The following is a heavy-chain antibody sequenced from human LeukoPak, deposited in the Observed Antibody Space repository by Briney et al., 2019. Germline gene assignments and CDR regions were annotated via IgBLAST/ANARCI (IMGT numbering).Heavy chain of an antibody. CDR1: GGSIRSYY. J-gene: IGHJ4*02. V-gene: IGHV4-59*01. CDR3: ARVARSGYPNY. CDR2: IYYSGST. Sequence: SETLSLTCTVSGGSIRSYYWSWIRQPPGKGLEWIAYIYYSGSTNYNPSLKSRVTISVDTSKNQFSLKLSSVTAADTAVYYCARVARSGYPNYWGQGTLVTVSS. D-gene: IGHD3-16*02.